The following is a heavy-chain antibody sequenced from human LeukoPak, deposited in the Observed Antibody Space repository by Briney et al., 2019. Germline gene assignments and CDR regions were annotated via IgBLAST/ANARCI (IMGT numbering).Heavy chain of an antibody. D-gene: IGHD6-6*01. Sequence: GGSLRLSCTTSGFIFSSYGMTWVRQAPGKGLEWVSAISGSGGSTYYADSVKGRFTISRDNSKNTLYLQMNSLRAEDTAVYYCAKDPPVLFDYWGQGTLVTVSS. CDR1: GFIFSSYG. CDR2: ISGSGGST. V-gene: IGHV3-23*01. CDR3: AKDPPVLFDY. J-gene: IGHJ4*02.